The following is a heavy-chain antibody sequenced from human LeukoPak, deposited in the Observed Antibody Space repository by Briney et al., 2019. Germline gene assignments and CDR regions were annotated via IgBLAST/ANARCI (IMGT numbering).Heavy chain of an antibody. CDR3: ARYSLLHYYYGMDV. V-gene: IGHV3-11*01. D-gene: IGHD6-13*01. CDR2: ISSSGSTI. J-gene: IGHJ6*02. Sequence: PGGSLRLSCAASGFTFSDYYMSWIRQAPGKGLEWVSYISSSGSTIYYADSVKGRFTISRDDAKNSLYLQMNSLRAEDTAVYYCARYSLLHYYYGMDVWGQGTTVTVSS. CDR1: GFTFSDYY.